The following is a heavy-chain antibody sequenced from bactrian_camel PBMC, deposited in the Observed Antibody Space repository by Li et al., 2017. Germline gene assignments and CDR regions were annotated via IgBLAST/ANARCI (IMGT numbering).Heavy chain of an antibody. CDR3: AAAVGSRGITWVLGPQAYDY. V-gene: IGHV3-2*01. CDR1: AATGGPFY. D-gene: IGHD1*01. Sequence: HVQLVESGGGSVQAGESLRLSCAASAATGGPFYMAYFRQAPGKEREGVATITLETGNTDYADSVKGRFTISKDNANHILLLQMNSLKPEDTAMYYCAAAVGSRGITWVLGPQAYDYWGQGTQVTVS. J-gene: IGHJ4*01. CDR2: ITLETGNT.